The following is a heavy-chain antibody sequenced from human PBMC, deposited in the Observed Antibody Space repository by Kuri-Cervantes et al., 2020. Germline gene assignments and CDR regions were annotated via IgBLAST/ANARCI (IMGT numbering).Heavy chain of an antibody. J-gene: IGHJ4*02. CDR3: AKDSSGSFYFDY. V-gene: IGHV3-30*18. Sequence: GESLKISCAASGFTFSSYWMSWVRQAPGKGLEWVAVISYDGSNKYYADSVKGRFTISRDNSKNTLYLQMNSLRAEDTAVYYCAKDSSGSFYFDYWGQGTLVTVSS. D-gene: IGHD3-22*01. CDR1: GFTFSSYW. CDR2: ISYDGSNK.